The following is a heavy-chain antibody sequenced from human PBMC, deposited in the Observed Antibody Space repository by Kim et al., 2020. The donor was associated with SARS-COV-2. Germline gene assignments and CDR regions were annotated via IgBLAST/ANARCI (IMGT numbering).Heavy chain of an antibody. V-gene: IGHV3-30*18. Sequence: GGSLRLSCAASGFTFSSYGMHWVRQAPGKGLEWVAVISYDGSNKYYADSVKGRFTISRDNSKNTLYLQMNSLRAEDTAVYYCAKDRPWIAVAARGGMDVWGQGTTVTVSS. CDR3: AKDRPWIAVAARGGMDV. CDR1: GFTFSSYG. CDR2: ISYDGSNK. J-gene: IGHJ6*02. D-gene: IGHD6-19*01.